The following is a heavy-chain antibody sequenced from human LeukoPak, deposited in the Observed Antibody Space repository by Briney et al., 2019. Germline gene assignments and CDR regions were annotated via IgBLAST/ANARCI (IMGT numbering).Heavy chain of an antibody. CDR3: ARGGTYYYDSMAY. V-gene: IGHV1-46*01. J-gene: IGHJ4*02. CDR1: GYTFTTYY. Sequence: ASVKVSCKASGYTFTTYYTHWVRQAPGQGLEWMGIINPGGGSTSYAQKFQGRVTMTRDTSTNTVYMELSSLRSEDTAVYYCARGGTYYYDSMAYWGQGTLVTVSS. D-gene: IGHD3-22*01. CDR2: INPGGGST.